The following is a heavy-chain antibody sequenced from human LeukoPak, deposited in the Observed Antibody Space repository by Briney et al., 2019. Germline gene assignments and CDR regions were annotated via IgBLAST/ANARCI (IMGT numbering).Heavy chain of an antibody. V-gene: IGHV3-23*01. CDR3: AKDLGGYIEYYFDY. CDR1: GFTFRSYA. J-gene: IGHJ4*02. D-gene: IGHD5-12*01. Sequence: GGSLRLSCAASGFTFRSYAMSWVRQAPGKGLEWVSAISGSGGSTYYADSVKGRFTISRDNSKNTLYLQMNSLRAEDTAVYYCAKDLGGYIEYYFDYWGQGTLVTVSS. CDR2: ISGSGGST.